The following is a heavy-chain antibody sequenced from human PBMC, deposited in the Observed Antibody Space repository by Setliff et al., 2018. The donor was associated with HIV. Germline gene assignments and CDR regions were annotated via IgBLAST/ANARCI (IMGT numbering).Heavy chain of an antibody. Sequence: GESLKISCKASGYTFTSDWIGWVRQMPGKGLEWMGIIYFGDSDARYSPSFQGQVAISADKSTGTAYLQWSSLNASDTAMYYCARPRFEYSASSGVYYFDYWGQGTLVTVPQ. J-gene: IGHJ4*02. CDR2: IYFGDSDA. V-gene: IGHV5-51*01. CDR3: ARPRFEYSASSGVYYFDY. CDR1: GYTFTSDW. D-gene: IGHD6-6*01.